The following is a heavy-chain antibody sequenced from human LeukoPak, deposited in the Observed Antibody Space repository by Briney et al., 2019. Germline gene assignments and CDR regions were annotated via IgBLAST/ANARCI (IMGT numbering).Heavy chain of an antibody. J-gene: IGHJ4*02. D-gene: IGHD6-13*01. CDR2: ISYDGSNK. CDR1: GFTFSSYG. V-gene: IGHV3-30*03. CDR3: ARVYSSSWYGFDY. Sequence: GGSLRLSCAASGFTFSSYGMHWVRQAPGKGLEWVAVISYDGSNKYYADSVKGRFTISRDNSKNTLYLQMNSLRAEDTAVYYCARVYSSSWYGFDYWGQGTLVTVSS.